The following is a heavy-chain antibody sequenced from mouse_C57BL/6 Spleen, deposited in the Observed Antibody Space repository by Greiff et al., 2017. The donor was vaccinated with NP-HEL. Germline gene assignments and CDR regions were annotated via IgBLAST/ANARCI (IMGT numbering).Heavy chain of an antibody. J-gene: IGHJ4*01. CDR2: INPSSGYT. CDR3: ARSPIYDGYYDYAMDY. D-gene: IGHD2-3*01. V-gene: IGHV1-4*01. CDR1: GYTFTSYT. Sequence: QVQLQQSGAELARPGASVKMSCKASGYTFTSYTMHWVKQRPGQGLEWIGYINPSSGYTKYNQKFKDKATLTADKSSSTAYMQLSSLTSEDSAVYYCARSPIYDGYYDYAMDYWGQGTSVTVSS.